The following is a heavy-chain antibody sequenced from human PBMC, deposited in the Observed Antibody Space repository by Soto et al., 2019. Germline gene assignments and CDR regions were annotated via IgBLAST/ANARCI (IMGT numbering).Heavy chain of an antibody. CDR1: GFTFSGSA. Sequence: PGGSLRLSCAASGFTFSGSAMHWVRQASGKGLEWVGRIRSKANSYATAYAASVKGRFTISRDDSKNTAYLQMNSLKTEDTAVYYCTSPPIVGATWSAYWGQGTLVTVSS. D-gene: IGHD1-26*01. CDR2: IRSKANSYAT. V-gene: IGHV3-73*01. J-gene: IGHJ4*02. CDR3: TSPPIVGATWSAY.